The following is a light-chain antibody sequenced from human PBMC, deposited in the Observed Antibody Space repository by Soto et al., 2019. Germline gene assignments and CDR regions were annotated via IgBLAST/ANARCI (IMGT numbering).Light chain of an antibody. CDR1: QSISSH. CDR2: AAS. V-gene: IGKV1-39*01. J-gene: IGKJ1*01. Sequence: DIQMTQSPSYLSVSVVDRVTITSRASQSISSHLNWYKQKPGKAPKLLIYAASSLQSWVPSRFSRSGSGTDFTLTISSLKPEAFETYYCQQSTRTPRTFGQGTKVDIK. CDR3: QQSTRTPRT.